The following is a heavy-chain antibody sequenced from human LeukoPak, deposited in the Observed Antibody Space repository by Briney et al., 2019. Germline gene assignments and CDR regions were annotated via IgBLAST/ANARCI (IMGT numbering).Heavy chain of an antibody. V-gene: IGHV4-59*01. CDR2: IYYTGNT. J-gene: IGHJ5*02. CDR1: GGSISTYY. Sequence: SETLSLTCTVSGGSISTYYWSWIRQPPGKGLEWIGLIYYTGNTHYNPSLKSRVTISVVTSKNQFSLKLTSVTAADTAVYYCARYAAAAGPNWFDPWGQGTLVTVSS. CDR3: ARYAAAAGPNWFDP. D-gene: IGHD6-13*01.